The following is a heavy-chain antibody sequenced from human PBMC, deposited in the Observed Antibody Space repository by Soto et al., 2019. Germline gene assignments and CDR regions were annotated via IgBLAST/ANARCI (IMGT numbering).Heavy chain of an antibody. Sequence: ASGPTLVNPTQTLTLTCTFSGFSLSTSGVGVGWIRQPPGKALEWLALIYWNDDKRYSPSLKSRLTITKDTSKNQVVLTMTNMDPVDTATYYCARLMEYSSSWYYYYYYGMDVWGQGTTVTVSS. CDR2: IYWNDDK. CDR1: GFSLSTSGVG. CDR3: ARLMEYSSSWYYYYYYGMDV. J-gene: IGHJ6*02. V-gene: IGHV2-5*01. D-gene: IGHD6-13*01.